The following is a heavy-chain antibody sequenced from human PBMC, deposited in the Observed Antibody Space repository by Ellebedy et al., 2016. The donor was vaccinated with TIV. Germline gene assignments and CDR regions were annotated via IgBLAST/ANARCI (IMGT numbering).Heavy chain of an antibody. J-gene: IGHJ6*02. CDR3: AREGIAPYYYYGLDV. CDR1: GYTFTTYG. CDR2: ISGYNANT. Sequence: AASVKVSCKASGYTFTTYGITWVRQAPGHGLEWMGWISGYNANTNFAQKFQDRVTLTTDTSTSIAYMELRSLSSDDTATYYCAREGIAPYYYYGLDVWGQGTTVTVSS. V-gene: IGHV1-18*01.